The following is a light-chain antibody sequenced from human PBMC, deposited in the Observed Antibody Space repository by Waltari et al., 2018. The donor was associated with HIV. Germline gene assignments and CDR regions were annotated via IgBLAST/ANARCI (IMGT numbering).Light chain of an antibody. J-gene: IGLJ2*01. Sequence: QSVLTQPPSVSAAPGQQVTISCSGSSSNIGTNYVSWYQHLPGTAPKVLIDENKKRHTGTADRFSGSKSGTSATLGITALQTGDEADYYCGTWDSSLSAGVFGGGTKLTVL. V-gene: IGLV1-51*01. CDR2: ENK. CDR1: SSNIGTNY. CDR3: GTWDSSLSAGV.